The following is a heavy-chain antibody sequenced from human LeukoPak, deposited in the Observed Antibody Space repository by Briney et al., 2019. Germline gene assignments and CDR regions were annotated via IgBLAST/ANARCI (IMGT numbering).Heavy chain of an antibody. Sequence: SETLSLTCAVYGGSFSGYYWSWIRQPPGKGLKWIGEINHSGSTNYNPSLKSRVTISVDTSKNQFSLKLSSVTAADTAVYYCARLTREIRVYYYYMDVWGKGTTVTVSS. CDR2: INHSGST. V-gene: IGHV4-34*01. CDR3: ARLTREIRVYYYYMDV. CDR1: GGSFSGYY. J-gene: IGHJ6*03. D-gene: IGHD1-26*01.